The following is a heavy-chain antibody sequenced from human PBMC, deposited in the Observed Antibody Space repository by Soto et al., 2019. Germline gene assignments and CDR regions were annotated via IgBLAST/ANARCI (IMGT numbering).Heavy chain of an antibody. V-gene: IGHV5-51*01. J-gene: IGHJ6*02. CDR3: ARLDLTDYYYYGMDV. CDR1: GYSFTSYW. Sequence: GESLKISCKGSGYSFTSYWIGWVRQMPGKGLEWMGIIYPGDSDTRYSPSLQGQVTISADKSISTAYLQWSSLKASDTAMYYCARLDLTDYYYYGMDVWGQGTTVTVSS. D-gene: IGHD3-9*01. CDR2: IYPGDSDT.